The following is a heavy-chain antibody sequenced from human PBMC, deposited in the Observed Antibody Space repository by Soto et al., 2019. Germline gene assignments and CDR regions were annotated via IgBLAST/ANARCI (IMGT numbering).Heavy chain of an antibody. J-gene: IGHJ4*02. CDR3: ASVTFGGIVLAH. Sequence: PSETLSLTCTVSAASFSKYYLTWIRQPPGKGLEWIGYIYFNGNTKYNPSLEGRLTISIDTSKKEFSLKLTSVTAADAAVYYCASVTFGGIVLAHWGQGTLVTVSS. D-gene: IGHD3-16*01. CDR2: IYFNGNT. CDR1: AASFSKYY. V-gene: IGHV4-59*01.